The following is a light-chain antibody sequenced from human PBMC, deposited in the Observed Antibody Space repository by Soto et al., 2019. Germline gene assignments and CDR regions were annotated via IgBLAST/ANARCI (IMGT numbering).Light chain of an antibody. V-gene: IGLV2-23*02. Sequence: QSALTQPASVSGSPGQSITISCTGTSSVVGSYNLVSWYQQHPGKAPKLMIYEVSKRPSGVSNRFSGSKSGNTASLTISGLQAEDEADYYCCSYAGSSTYVVGTGTKVTVL. J-gene: IGLJ1*01. CDR3: CSYAGSSTYV. CDR1: SSVVGSYNL. CDR2: EVS.